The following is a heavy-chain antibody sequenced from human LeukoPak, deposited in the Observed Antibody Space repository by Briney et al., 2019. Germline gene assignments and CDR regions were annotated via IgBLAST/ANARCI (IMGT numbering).Heavy chain of an antibody. V-gene: IGHV7-4-1*02. Sequence: GASVKVSCKASGYTFTSYDIHWVRQATGQGLEWMGWINTNTGNPTYAQGFTGRFVFSLDTSVSTAYLQISSLKAEDTAVYYCAREAAPAAEGFDAFDIWGQGTMVTVSS. J-gene: IGHJ3*02. D-gene: IGHD6-13*01. CDR2: INTNTGNP. CDR3: AREAAPAAEGFDAFDI. CDR1: GYTFTSYD.